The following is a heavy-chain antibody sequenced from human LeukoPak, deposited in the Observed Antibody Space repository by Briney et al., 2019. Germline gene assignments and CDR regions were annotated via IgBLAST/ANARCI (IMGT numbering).Heavy chain of an antibody. CDR2: ISSSSSYI. J-gene: IGHJ4*02. D-gene: IGHD3-3*01. Sequence: GGSLRLSCAASGFTFSSYSMNWVRRAPGKGLEWLSSISSSSSYIYYADSVKGRFTISRDNAKNSLYLQMNSLRAEDTAVYYCARHTTLLGHFAYWGQGTLVTVSS. CDR1: GFTFSSYS. CDR3: ARHTTLLGHFAY. V-gene: IGHV3-21*01.